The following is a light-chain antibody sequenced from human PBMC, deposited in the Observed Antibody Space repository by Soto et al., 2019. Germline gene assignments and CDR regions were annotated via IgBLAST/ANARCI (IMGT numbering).Light chain of an antibody. CDR2: LNSDGSH. CDR1: SGHSSYA. J-gene: IGLJ3*02. CDR3: QTWGTGIWV. V-gene: IGLV4-69*01. Sequence: QPVLTQSSSASPSLGASVKLTCTLSSGHSSYAIAWHQQQPEKGPRYLMKLNSDGSHSKGDGIPDRFSGSSSGAERYLTISSLQSEDEADYYCQTWGTGIWVFGGGTKLTVL.